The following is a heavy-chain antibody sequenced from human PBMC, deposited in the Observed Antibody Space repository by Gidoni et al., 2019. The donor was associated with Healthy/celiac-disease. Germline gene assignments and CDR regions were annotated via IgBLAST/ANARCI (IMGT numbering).Heavy chain of an antibody. J-gene: IGHJ5*02. CDR1: GASIRSSSHY. CDR3: ARHPYGGDLWGNNWFDP. CDR2: IYYSGST. V-gene: IGHV4-39*01. Sequence: QLQLQESGPGLVKPSETLSLTCTVSGASIRSSSHYWGWIRQPPGKGLEWIGSIYYSGSTYYNPTLKSRVTISVDTSKNQFSRKLSSVNAADAAVYYCARHPYGGDLWGNNWFDPWGQGTLVTVSS. D-gene: IGHD2-21*01.